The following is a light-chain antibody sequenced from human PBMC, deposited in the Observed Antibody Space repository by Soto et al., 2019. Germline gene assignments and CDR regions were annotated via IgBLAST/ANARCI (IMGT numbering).Light chain of an antibody. J-gene: IGLJ2*01. Sequence: QSALTQPASVSGSPGQSITISCTGTSSDVGGYNYVSWYQQHPGKAPKLMIYEVSNRPSGVSNRFSDSKSGNTASLTTSGLQAEDEADYYCSSYTSSSTLVVFGGGTKLTVL. CDR3: SSYTSSSTLVV. V-gene: IGLV2-14*01. CDR2: EVS. CDR1: SSDVGGYNY.